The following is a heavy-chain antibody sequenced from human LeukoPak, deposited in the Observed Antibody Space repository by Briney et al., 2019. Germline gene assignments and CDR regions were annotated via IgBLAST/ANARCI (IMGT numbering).Heavy chain of an antibody. J-gene: IGHJ5*02. V-gene: IGHV4-30-2*01. CDR3: ARELWFVNAPGSWLDP. Sequence: SETLSLTCTVSGDSISSGDYSWAWIRQPSGKALEWIGYIFHTGNSYYNPSLRSRVTISVDRSRNQFSLRLTSVTAADTAVYYCARELWFVNAPGSWLDPWGPGTLVAVSS. CDR2: IFHTGNS. CDR1: GDSISSGDYS. D-gene: IGHD3-10*01.